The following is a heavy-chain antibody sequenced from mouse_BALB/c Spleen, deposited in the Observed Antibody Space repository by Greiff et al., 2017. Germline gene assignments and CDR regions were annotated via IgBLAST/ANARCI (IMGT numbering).Heavy chain of an antibody. V-gene: IGHV1-9*01. J-gene: IGHJ2*01. Sequence: QVQLKESGAELMKPGASVKISCKATGYTFSSYWIEWVKQRPGHGLEWIGEILPGSGSTNYNEKFKGKATFTADTSSNTAYMQLSSLTSEDSAVYYCARLATARATNYWGQGTTLTVSS. CDR2: ILPGSGST. D-gene: IGHD3-2*01. CDR3: ARLATARATNY. CDR1: GYTFSSYW.